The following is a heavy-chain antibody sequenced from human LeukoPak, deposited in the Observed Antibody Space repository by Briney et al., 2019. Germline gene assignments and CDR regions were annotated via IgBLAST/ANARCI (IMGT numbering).Heavy chain of an antibody. CDR1: GGSFSGYY. CDR3: ARNPPGVGYCSSTSCSKNFDY. CDR2: INHSGST. Sequence: ASETLSLTCAVYGGSFSGYYWSWIRQPPGKGLEWIGEINHSGSTNYNPSLKSRVTISVDTSKNQFSLKLSSVTAADTAVYYCARNPPGVGYCSSTSCSKNFDYWGQGTLVTVSS. V-gene: IGHV4-34*01. J-gene: IGHJ4*02. D-gene: IGHD2-2*01.